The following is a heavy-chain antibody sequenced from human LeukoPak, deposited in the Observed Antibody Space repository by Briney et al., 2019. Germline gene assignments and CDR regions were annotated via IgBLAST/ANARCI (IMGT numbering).Heavy chain of an antibody. CDR1: GFTFNSYG. CDR2: IWYDESTK. D-gene: IGHD6-13*01. J-gene: IGHJ4*02. Sequence: PGGALRLSCAGAGFTFNSYGMHWVRPAPGKGLEGVGVIWYDESTKYYADSVKGRFTISSDNSKNTLYLQMNSLRAEDTAVYYCARGWMVLIPAAAGPYDYWGQGTLVTVSS. V-gene: IGHV3-33*01. CDR3: ARGWMVLIPAAAGPYDY.